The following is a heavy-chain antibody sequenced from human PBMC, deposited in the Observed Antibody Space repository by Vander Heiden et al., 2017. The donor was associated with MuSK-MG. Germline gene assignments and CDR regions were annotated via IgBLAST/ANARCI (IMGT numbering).Heavy chain of an antibody. Sequence: ELQLVHAVAELKGPGDALKITCKRSGYRFATYWIGGGRQIAVNALEWMGIIFPEDSETRYSPSLQGQVTISADKSINTAYMQWSSLKAADTAMYYCARHPKFYDRGHWFDPWVEGTLVAVYS. J-gene: IGHJ5*01. CDR2: IFPEDSET. CDR3: ARHPKFYDRGHWFDP. CDR1: GYRFATYW. V-gene: IGHV5-51*01. D-gene: IGHD3-10*02.